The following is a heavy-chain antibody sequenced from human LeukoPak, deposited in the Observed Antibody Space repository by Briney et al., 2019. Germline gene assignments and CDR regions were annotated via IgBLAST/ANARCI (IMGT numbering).Heavy chain of an antibody. CDR1: GFTFSDYY. D-gene: IGHD3-9*01. Sequence: GGSLRLSCAASGFTFSDYYMSWIRQAPGKGLEWVSYISSSGSTIYYADSVKGRFTISRDNAKNSLYLQMNSLRAEGTAVYYCATYYDILTGGGRAFDYWDQGTLVTVSS. CDR2: ISSSGSTI. CDR3: ATYYDILTGGGRAFDY. J-gene: IGHJ4*02. V-gene: IGHV3-11*01.